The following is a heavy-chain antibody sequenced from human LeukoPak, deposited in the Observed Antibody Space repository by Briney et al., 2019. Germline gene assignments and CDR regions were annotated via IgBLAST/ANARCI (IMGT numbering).Heavy chain of an antibody. CDR2: ISGSGGST. CDR3: AKGSGSYVMFRNWFDP. D-gene: IGHD1-26*01. V-gene: IGHV3-23*01. J-gene: IGHJ5*02. Sequence: TGGSLRLSCAASGFTFSSYAMSWVRQAPGKGLEWVSAISGSGGSTYYADSVKGRFTISRDNSKNTLYLQMNSLRAEDTAVYYCAKGSGSYVMFRNWFDPWGQGTLVTVSS. CDR1: GFTFSSYA.